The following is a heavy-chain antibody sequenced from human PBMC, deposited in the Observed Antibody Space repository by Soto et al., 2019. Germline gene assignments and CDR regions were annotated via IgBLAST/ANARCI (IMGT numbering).Heavy chain of an antibody. V-gene: IGHV1-46*01. CDR2: INLNGGST. CDR1: GYTFIHYY. D-gene: IGHD2-21*01. CDR3: ARSLLQGDF. Sequence: QVQLVQSGAEVKKPGASVKISCKASGYTFIHYYIHWVRQAPGQGLEWMAIINLNGGSTNYAQKFQGRVTVTSDTSTTTVSMQLNSLESADTAVYFCARSLLQGDFWGQGTLVTVSS. J-gene: IGHJ4*02.